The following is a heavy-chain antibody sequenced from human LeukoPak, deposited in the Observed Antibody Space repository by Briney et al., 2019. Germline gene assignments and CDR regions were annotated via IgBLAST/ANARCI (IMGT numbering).Heavy chain of an antibody. J-gene: IGHJ4*02. V-gene: IGHV4-34*01. CDR1: GGSFSVYY. Sequence: SETLSLTCAVYGGSFSVYYWSWIRQPPGKGLEWIGEINHSGSTNYNPSLKSRVTISVDTSKNQFSLKLSSVTAADTAVYYCARGRYYYGSGSYYPLDYWGQGTLVTVSS. CDR2: INHSGST. CDR3: ARGRYYYGSGSYYPLDY. D-gene: IGHD3-10*01.